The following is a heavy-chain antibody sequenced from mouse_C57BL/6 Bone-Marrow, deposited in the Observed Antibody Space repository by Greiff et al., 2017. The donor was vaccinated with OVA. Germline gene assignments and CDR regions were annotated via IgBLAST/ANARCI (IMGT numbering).Heavy chain of an antibody. CDR1: GFTFSDYG. CDR3: ARITTVVAKDWYFDV. D-gene: IGHD1-1*01. J-gene: IGHJ1*03. V-gene: IGHV5-15*01. Sequence: EVKVVESGGGLVQPGGSLKLSCAASGFTFSDYGMAWVRQAPRKGPEWVAFISNLAYSIYYADTVTGRFTISRENAKNTLYLEMSSLRSEDTAMYYCARITTVVAKDWYFDVWGTGTTVTVSS. CDR2: ISNLAYSI.